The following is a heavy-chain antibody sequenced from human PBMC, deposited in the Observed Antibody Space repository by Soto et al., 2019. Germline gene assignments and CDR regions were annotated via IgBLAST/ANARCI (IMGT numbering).Heavy chain of an antibody. CDR3: ARHPTPFPYYYYMDV. Sequence: SETLSLTCTVSGGSISSSSYYWGWIRQPPGKGLEWIGSIYYSGSTYYNTSLRSRVTISVDTSKNQFSLKLSSVTAADTAVYYCARHPTPFPYYYYMDVWGKGTTVTVSS. V-gene: IGHV4-39*01. CDR1: GGSISSSSYY. J-gene: IGHJ6*03. CDR2: IYYSGST.